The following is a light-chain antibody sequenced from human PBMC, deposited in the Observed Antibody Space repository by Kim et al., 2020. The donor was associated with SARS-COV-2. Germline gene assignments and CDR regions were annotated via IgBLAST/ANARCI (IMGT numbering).Light chain of an antibody. CDR1: QSLLDTHGNSY. Sequence: ETASIYCRSSQSLLDTHGNSYLVWYLQKPGQSPHLLIHLASIRAAGVPDRFSGSGADTDFTLKISEVEAEDVGVYYCMQGLQTPSTFGQGTKLEI. CDR3: MQGLQTPST. V-gene: IGKV2-28*01. J-gene: IGKJ2*01. CDR2: LAS.